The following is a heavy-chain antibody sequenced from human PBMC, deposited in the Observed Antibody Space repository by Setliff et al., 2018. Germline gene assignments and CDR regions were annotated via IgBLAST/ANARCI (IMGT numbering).Heavy chain of an antibody. CDR2: IKKDGSER. CDR3: ARRYCSSTGCVMDV. CDR1: GFTFNNYW. D-gene: IGHD2-2*01. J-gene: IGHJ6*03. V-gene: IGHV3-7*03. Sequence: GGSLRLSCAASGFTFNNYWMSWVRQAPGKGLEWVASIKKDGSERYYVDSVKGRFTISRDNAKNSLYLQMNSLRAEDTAVYYCARRYCSSTGCVMDVWGKGTTVTVSS.